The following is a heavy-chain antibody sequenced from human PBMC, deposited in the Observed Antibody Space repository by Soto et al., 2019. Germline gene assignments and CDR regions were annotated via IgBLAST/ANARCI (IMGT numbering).Heavy chain of an antibody. Sequence: GGSLRLSCAASGFTFSGSAMHWVRQASGKGLEWVGRIRSKANSYATAYAASVKGRFTISRDDSKNTAYLQMNSLKTEDTAVYYCTIPGGVAAAGINYYYYGMDVWGQGTTVTVSS. D-gene: IGHD6-13*01. CDR2: IRSKANSYAT. V-gene: IGHV3-73*01. J-gene: IGHJ6*02. CDR3: TIPGGVAAAGINYYYYGMDV. CDR1: GFTFSGSA.